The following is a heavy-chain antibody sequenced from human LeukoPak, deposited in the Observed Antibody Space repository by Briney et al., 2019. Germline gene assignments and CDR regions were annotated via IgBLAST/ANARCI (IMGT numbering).Heavy chain of an antibody. D-gene: IGHD6-25*01. V-gene: IGHV3-23*01. CDR2: VTGSGGAT. CDR3: AKDLSQRLLHGDFDS. J-gene: IGHJ4*02. CDR1: GFTFSTYA. Sequence: GGSLRLSCGASGFTFSTYAMSWVRQAPGKGLEWVSGVTGSGGATYYADSVKGRFSISRDNSKNTVYLQMNSLRVEDTAIYYCAKDLSQRLLHGDFDSWGQGALVSVSS.